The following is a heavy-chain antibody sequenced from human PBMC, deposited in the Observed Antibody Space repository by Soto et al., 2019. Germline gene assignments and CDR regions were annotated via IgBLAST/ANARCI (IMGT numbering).Heavy chain of an antibody. CDR3: ARIPQIAVAGTRFGYFDL. CDR1: GFTFSSYG. J-gene: IGHJ2*01. D-gene: IGHD6-19*01. Sequence: QVQLEESGGGVVQPGRSLRLSCAASGFTFSSYGMHWVRQAPGKGLEWVAVIWYDGSNKYYADSVKGRFTISRDNSKNKLYLQMHSLGADDTAVYYCARIPQIAVAGTRFGYFDLWGRGTLVTVSS. V-gene: IGHV3-33*01. CDR2: IWYDGSNK.